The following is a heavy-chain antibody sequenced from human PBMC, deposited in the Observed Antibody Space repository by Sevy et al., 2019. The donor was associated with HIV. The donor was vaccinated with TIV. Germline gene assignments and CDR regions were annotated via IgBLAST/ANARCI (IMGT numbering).Heavy chain of an antibody. Sequence: SETLSLTCTVSGGSISSSSYYWGWIRQPPGKGLEWIGSIYYSGSTYYNPSLKSRVTISVDTSKNQFSLKLSSVTAADTAVYYCARNPDSSGYYYEGAFDIWGQGTMVTVSS. CDR3: ARNPDSSGYYYEGAFDI. CDR1: GGSISSSSYY. D-gene: IGHD3-22*01. CDR2: IYYSGST. J-gene: IGHJ3*02. V-gene: IGHV4-39*01.